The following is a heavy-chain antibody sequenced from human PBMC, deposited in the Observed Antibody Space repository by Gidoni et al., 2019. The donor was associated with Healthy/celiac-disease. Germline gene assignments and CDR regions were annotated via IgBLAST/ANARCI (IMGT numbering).Heavy chain of an antibody. CDR3: VKNRDYYGSGSSGAFDI. V-gene: IGHV3-64D*06. CDR2: ISSNGGST. J-gene: IGHJ3*02. Sequence: EVQLVESGGGLVQPGGSLRLSCSASGFTFSSYAMHWVRQAPGKGLEYVSAISSNGGSTYYADSVKGRFTISRDNSKNTLYLQMSSLRAEDTAVYYCVKNRDYYGSGSSGAFDIWGQGTMVTVSS. D-gene: IGHD3-10*01. CDR1: GFTFSSYA.